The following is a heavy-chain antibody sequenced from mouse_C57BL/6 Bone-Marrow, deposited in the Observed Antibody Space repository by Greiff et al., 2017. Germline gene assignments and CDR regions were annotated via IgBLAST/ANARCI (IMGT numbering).Heavy chain of an antibody. CDR1: GYTFTDYN. Sequence: EVQLQQSGPELVKPGASVKIPCKASGYTFTDYNMDWVKQSHGKSLEWIGDINPNNGGTIYNQKFKGKATLTVDKSSSTAYMEIRSLTSEDTAVYYCARGGVHLPKDYGDRGTSVTVSS. V-gene: IGHV1-18*01. CDR2: INPNNGGT. J-gene: IGHJ4*01. CDR3: ARGGVHLPKDY. D-gene: IGHD2-14*01.